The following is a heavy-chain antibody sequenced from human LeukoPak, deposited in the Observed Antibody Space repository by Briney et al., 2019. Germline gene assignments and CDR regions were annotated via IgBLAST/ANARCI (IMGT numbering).Heavy chain of an antibody. CDR1: GFIFTSSA. J-gene: IGHJ4*02. CDR2: ISGSGETI. Sequence: GGSLRLSCEASGFIFTSSAMAWVRLSPGKGLEWVSSISGSGETIHSADSVKGRFSISRDNSKKTLSLHMSSLRAEDTAIYYCAKVVVSGNGDYFDFWGQGTLVTVAS. V-gene: IGHV3-23*01. CDR3: AKVVVSGNGDYFDF. D-gene: IGHD2-8*01.